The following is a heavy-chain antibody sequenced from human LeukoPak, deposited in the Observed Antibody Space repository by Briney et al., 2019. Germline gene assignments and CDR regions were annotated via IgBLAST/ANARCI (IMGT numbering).Heavy chain of an antibody. J-gene: IGHJ5*02. CDR1: SGSISSYS. CDR2: ILTGGTT. D-gene: IGHD6-13*01. Sequence: PSETLSLTCTVSSGSISSYSYNWLRQPAGKGLEWIGRILTGGTTNYNPSLKSRVTLSADTSNNQFSLRLNSVTAADTAVYYCARGFLSSAGIRRGFDPWGQGTLATVSS. V-gene: IGHV4-4*07. CDR3: ARGFLSSAGIRRGFDP.